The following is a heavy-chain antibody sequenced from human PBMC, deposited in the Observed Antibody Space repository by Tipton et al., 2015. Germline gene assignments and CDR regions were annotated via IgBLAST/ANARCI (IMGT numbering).Heavy chain of an antibody. J-gene: IGHJ4*02. CDR2: IYYSGNT. CDR1: GGSISSGKYY. V-gene: IGHV4-31*03. Sequence: LSLTCTVSGGSISSGKYYWSWIRQHPGKGLEWIGYIYYSGNTYYNPSLKSRVTISVDTSKSQFSLKLTSVTAADTAVYYCARVKVATMLYYFDYWGQGTLVTVSS. CDR3: ARVKVATMLYYFDY. D-gene: IGHD5-12*01.